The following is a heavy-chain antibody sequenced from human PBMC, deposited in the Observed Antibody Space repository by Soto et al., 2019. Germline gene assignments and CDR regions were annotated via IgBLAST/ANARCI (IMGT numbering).Heavy chain of an antibody. J-gene: IGHJ4*02. D-gene: IGHD1-1*01. V-gene: IGHV3-30*03. CDR3: VSGVGRNGHDTGFDY. CDR1: GFSFSNHG. CDR2: ISNDGNNR. Sequence: QMQLVESGGGAVQPGRSLRLSCAASGFSFSNHGMHWVRQAPGKGLEWVADISNDGNNRWYVDSVKGRFTISRDNSKNTVYLQMNGLRTEDTAVYYCVSGVGRNGHDTGFDYWGQGTLVTVSS.